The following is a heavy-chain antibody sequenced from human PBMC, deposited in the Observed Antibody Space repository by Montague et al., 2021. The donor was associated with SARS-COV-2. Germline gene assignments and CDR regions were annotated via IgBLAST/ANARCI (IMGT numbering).Heavy chain of an antibody. Sequence: SETLSLTCTVSGGSISDSNFHWGWIRQPPGKGLEWIGTLYYSGATYYNPSLKSRVTTSMDTSKNQFSLKLTSANAADTAVYYCARLRGGTRGEHWGQGAPVTVSS. D-gene: IGHD2-21*01. V-gene: IGHV4-39*07. CDR3: ARLRGGTRGEH. J-gene: IGHJ1*01. CDR2: LYYSGAT. CDR1: GGSISDSNFH.